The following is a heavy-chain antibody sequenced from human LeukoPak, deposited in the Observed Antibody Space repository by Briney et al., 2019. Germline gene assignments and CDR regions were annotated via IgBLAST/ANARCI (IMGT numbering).Heavy chain of an antibody. D-gene: IGHD3-3*01. V-gene: IGHV4-34*01. J-gene: IGHJ4*02. Sequence: PSETLSLTHAVYGGLLSGYYWIWIRHPPGKGRECIGEINHSGSNNYNPDHKRRVTISVDTSKNQFSLKLSSVTAADTAVYYCARSMGYDFWSRSFDYWGQGTLVTVSS. CDR1: GGLLSGYY. CDR2: INHSGSN. CDR3: ARSMGYDFWSRSFDY.